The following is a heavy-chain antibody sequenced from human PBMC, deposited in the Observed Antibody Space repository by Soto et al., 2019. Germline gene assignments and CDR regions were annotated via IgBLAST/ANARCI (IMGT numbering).Heavy chain of an antibody. J-gene: IGHJ3*02. V-gene: IGHV1-2*02. CDR3: ARGGGVGVAGSAAFDM. Sequence: QLHLVQSGAVVKKPGASVTVSCSASGYPVTAYYMHWVRQAPGRGLEWMGGINPATGVAKYTQTFQGRVTMTRDTSTSMVFMELRRLTCAAAAVFYCARGGGVGVAGSAAFDMWGQGTLVTVSS. CDR2: INPATGVA. D-gene: IGHD3-3*01. CDR1: GYPVTAYY.